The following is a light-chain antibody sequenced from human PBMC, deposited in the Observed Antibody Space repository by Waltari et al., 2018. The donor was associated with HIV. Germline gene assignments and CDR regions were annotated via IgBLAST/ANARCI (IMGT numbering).Light chain of an antibody. CDR2: WAS. Sequence: DIDLTQSPDSLTVSLGERATIHCKASQSILFSTTNSNYLAWYQQNPGHPPKLLISWASGRRSGVPDRFSGAGSGTDFTLTITSLQAEDVAVYYCQQYYSHPRTFGQGTKLEI. J-gene: IGKJ2*01. CDR1: QSILFSTTNSNY. CDR3: QQYYSHPRT. V-gene: IGKV4-1*01.